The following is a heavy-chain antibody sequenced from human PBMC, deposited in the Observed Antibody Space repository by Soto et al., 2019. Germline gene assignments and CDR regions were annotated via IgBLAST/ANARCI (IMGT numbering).Heavy chain of an antibody. J-gene: IGHJ4*02. V-gene: IGHV3-21*01. CDR1: RFPFSSYS. CDR3: ARESVGIYSGYDFDY. Sequence: PGGSLRLSCPASRFPFSSYSMNWVRQAPGKGLEWVSSISSSSSYIYYADSVKGRFTISRDNAKNSLYLQMNSLRAEDTAVYFCARESVGIYSGYDFDYWGQGTLVTV. D-gene: IGHD5-12*01. CDR2: ISSSSSYI.